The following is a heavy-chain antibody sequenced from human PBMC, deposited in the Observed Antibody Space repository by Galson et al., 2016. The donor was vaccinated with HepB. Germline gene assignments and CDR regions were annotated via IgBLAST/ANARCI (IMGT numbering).Heavy chain of an antibody. CDR3: AKRVSSSKYFDY. J-gene: IGHJ4*02. CDR1: GFTFSSYS. V-gene: IGHV3-74*01. D-gene: IGHD2-2*01. CDR2: INSDGSST. Sequence: SLRLSCAASGFTFSSYSMNWVRQAPGKGLVWVSRINSDGSSTSYADSVKGRFTVSRDNLKNTLYLQMNSLRADDTAVYYCAKRVSSSKYFDYWGQGTLVTVSS.